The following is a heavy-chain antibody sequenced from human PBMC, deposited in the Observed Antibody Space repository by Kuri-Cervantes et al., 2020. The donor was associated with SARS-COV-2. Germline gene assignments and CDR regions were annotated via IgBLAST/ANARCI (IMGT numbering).Heavy chain of an antibody. J-gene: IGHJ4*02. CDR1: GFTFSSYG. V-gene: IGHV3-30*18. CDR2: ISYDGSNK. CDR3: AKAYYDFWSGYYRGGYYFDY. D-gene: IGHD3-3*01. Sequence: GESLKISCAASGFTFSSYGMHWVRQAPGKGLEWVAVISYDGSNKYYADSVKGRFTISRDNSKNTLYLQMNSLRAEDTAVYYCAKAYYDFWSGYYRGGYYFDYWGQGTLVTVSS.